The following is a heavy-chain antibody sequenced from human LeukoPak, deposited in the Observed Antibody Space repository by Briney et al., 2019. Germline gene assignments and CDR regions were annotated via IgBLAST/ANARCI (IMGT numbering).Heavy chain of an antibody. CDR3: ARAPFVRYCSSTSCPLPFDY. D-gene: IGHD2-2*01. CDR1: GGSISSYY. J-gene: IGHJ4*02. V-gene: IGHV4-59*08. CDR2: IYYSGST. Sequence: SETLSLTCTVSGGSISSYYWSWIRQPPGKGLEWIGYIYYSGSTNYNPSLKSRVTISVDTSKNQFSLKLSSVTAADTAVYYCARAPFVRYCSSTSCPLPFDYWGQGTLVTVSS.